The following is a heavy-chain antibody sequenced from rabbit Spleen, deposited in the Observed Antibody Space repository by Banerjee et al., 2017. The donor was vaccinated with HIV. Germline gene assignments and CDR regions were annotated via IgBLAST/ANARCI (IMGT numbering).Heavy chain of an antibody. Sequence: QEQLEESGGGLVQPEGSLTLACTASGFSFIISYYMCWVRQAPGMGLECTACIYADSSGSTYYANWAKGRFTISKTSSTTVTLQMTSLTVADTATYFCARGSATMTMVITGYYLNLWGPGTLVTVS. CDR1: GFSFIISYY. V-gene: IGHV1S45*01. CDR2: IYADSSGST. J-gene: IGHJ4*01. CDR3: ARGSATMTMVITGYYLNL. D-gene: IGHD2-1*01.